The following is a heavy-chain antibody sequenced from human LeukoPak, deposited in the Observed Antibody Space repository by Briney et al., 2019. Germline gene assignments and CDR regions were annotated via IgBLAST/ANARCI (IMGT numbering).Heavy chain of an antibody. CDR1: GDSVSSNSAA. CDR3: ARGGRRDGYNYVGDFDY. Sequence: SQTLSLTCAISGDSVSSNSAAWHWIRQSPSRGLEWLVRTYYRSKWYNDYAVSVKSRITINPDTSKNQFSLQLNSVTPEDTAVYYCARGGRRDGYNYVGDFDYWGQGTLVTVSS. D-gene: IGHD5-24*01. CDR2: TYYRSKWYN. V-gene: IGHV6-1*01. J-gene: IGHJ4*02.